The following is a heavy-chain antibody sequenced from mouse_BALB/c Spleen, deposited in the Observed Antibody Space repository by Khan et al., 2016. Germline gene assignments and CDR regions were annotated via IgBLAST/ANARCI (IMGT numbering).Heavy chain of an antibody. Sequence: EVQLQESGPDLVKPSQSLSFTCTVTGYSITSGYNWHWIRQFPGNKLEWMGYIYYSGDTNYNPSLKSRISITRDTSKNQIFLQLSSVTTEDTATDYCACYSSVSSSIYWGQGTTLTVSS. CDR1: GYSITSGYN. CDR2: IYYSGDT. J-gene: IGHJ2*01. D-gene: IGHD1-1*01. V-gene: IGHV3-1*02. CDR3: ACYSSVSSSIY.